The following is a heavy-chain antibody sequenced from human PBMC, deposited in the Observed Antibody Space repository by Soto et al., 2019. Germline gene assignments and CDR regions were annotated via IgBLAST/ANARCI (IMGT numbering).Heavy chain of an antibody. CDR1: GGSISSGGYY. CDR3: ATSYGNAWYTY. V-gene: IGHV4-31*03. Sequence: SETLSLTCTVSGGSISSGGYYWSWIRQHPGKGLEWIGYIYYSGSTYYNPSLKSRVTISVDTSKNQFSLKLSSVTVEDTAVYYCATSYGNAWYTYWGQGTQVTVSS. CDR2: IYYSGST. D-gene: IGHD6-13*01. J-gene: IGHJ4*02.